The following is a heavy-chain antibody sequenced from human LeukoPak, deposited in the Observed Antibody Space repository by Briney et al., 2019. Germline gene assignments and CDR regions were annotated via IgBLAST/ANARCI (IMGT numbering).Heavy chain of an antibody. D-gene: IGHD3-10*01. V-gene: IGHV3-23*01. Sequence: GRSLRLSCAASGFTFSSYAMSWVRQAPGKGLEWVSAISGGGGSTYYADSVKGRFTISRDNSKNTLYLQMNSLRAEDTAVYSCARGGTMYYGPGNFDYWGQGTLVTVSS. CDR3: ARGGTMYYGPGNFDY. CDR1: GFTFSSYA. CDR2: ISGGGGST. J-gene: IGHJ4*02.